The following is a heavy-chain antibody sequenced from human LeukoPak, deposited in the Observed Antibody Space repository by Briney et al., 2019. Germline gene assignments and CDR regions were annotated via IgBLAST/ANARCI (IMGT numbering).Heavy chain of an antibody. CDR2: IRYDGSNK. J-gene: IGHJ3*02. Sequence: PGGSLRLSCAASGFTFSSYGMHWVRQAPGKGLEWVAFIRYDGSNKYYADSAKGRFTISRDNAKNSLYLQMNSLRAEDTAVYYCARVPGLWQQPYAFDIWGQGTMVTVSS. D-gene: IGHD6-13*01. CDR1: GFTFSSYG. V-gene: IGHV3-30*02. CDR3: ARVPGLWQQPYAFDI.